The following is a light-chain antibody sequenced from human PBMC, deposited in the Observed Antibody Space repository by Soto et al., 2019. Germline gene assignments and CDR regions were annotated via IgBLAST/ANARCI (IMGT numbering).Light chain of an antibody. V-gene: IGLV2-14*01. CDR2: DVS. Sequence: QSVLTQPASVSGSPGQSITISCTGTSSYVGGYNYVSWYQQHPGKAPKLMIYDVSNRPSGVSNRFSGSKSGNTASLTISGLQAEDVADYYCSSYTSSSTNVFGTGTKVTVL. CDR3: SSYTSSSTNV. J-gene: IGLJ1*01. CDR1: SSYVGGYNY.